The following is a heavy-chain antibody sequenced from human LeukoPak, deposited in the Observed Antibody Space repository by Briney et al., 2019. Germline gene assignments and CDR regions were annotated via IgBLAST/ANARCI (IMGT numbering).Heavy chain of an antibody. Sequence: SETLSLTYAVSGGSISSGGYSWSWIRQPPGKGLEWIGYIYHSGSTYYNPSLKSRVTISVDTSKNQFSLKLSSVTAADTAVYYCARRYRRPSEKSIDYWGQGTLVTVSS. CDR3: ARRYRRPSEKSIDY. CDR2: IYHSGST. CDR1: GGSISSGGYS. D-gene: IGHD3-16*02. J-gene: IGHJ4*02. V-gene: IGHV4-30-2*01.